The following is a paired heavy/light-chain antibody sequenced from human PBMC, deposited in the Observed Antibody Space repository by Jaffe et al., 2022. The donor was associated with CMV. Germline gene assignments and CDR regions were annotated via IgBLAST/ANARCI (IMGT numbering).Light chain of an antibody. J-gene: IGKJ5*01. CDR3: QQRSNWPPST. V-gene: IGKV3-11*01. CDR1: QSVSSY. CDR2: DAS. Sequence: EIVLTQSPATLSLSPGERATLSCRASQSVSSYLAWYQQKPGQAPRLLIYDASNRATGIPARFSGSGSGTDFTLTISSLEPEDFAVYYCQQRSNWPPSTFGQGTRLEIK.
Heavy chain of an antibody. CDR1: GGTFSSYA. J-gene: IGHJ4*02. V-gene: IGHV1-69*09. D-gene: IGHD3-3*01. CDR2: IIPILGIV. Sequence: QVQLVQSGAEVKKPGSSVKVSCKASGGTFSSYAISWVRQAPGQGLEWVGRIIPILGIVNYPQKFQGRVTLTADKSTSTAYMELSSLRSEDTAVYYCELTHQQPWSGLSSWGQGTLVTVSS. CDR3: ELTHQQPWSGLSS.